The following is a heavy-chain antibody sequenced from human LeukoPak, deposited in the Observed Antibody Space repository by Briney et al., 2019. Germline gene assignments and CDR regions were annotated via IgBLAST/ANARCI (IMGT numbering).Heavy chain of an antibody. CDR3: ARSYDFWSGYSPYFDY. V-gene: IGHV4-38-2*01. J-gene: IGHJ4*02. CDR2: IYHSGST. Sequence: PSETLSLTCAVSGYSISSGYYWGWIRQPPGKGLEWIGGIYHSGSTYYNPSLKSRVTISVDTSKNQFSLKLSSVTAADTAVYYCARSYDFWSGYSPYFDYWGQGTLVTVSS. CDR1: GYSISSGYY. D-gene: IGHD3-3*01.